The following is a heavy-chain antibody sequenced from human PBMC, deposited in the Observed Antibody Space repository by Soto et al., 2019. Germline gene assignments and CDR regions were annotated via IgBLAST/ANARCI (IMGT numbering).Heavy chain of an antibody. D-gene: IGHD3-9*01. CDR2: IWYDGSNK. CDR3: ATSSPLDYDIVTGPHDY. J-gene: IGHJ4*02. Sequence: QVQLVESGGGVVQPGRSLRLSCAASGFTFSSYGMHWVRQAPGKGLEWVAVIWYDGSNKYYADSVKGRFTISRDNSQNTLYLQLNSLTAEDTAVYYCATSSPLDYDIVTGPHDYWGQGTLVTVSS. V-gene: IGHV3-33*01. CDR1: GFTFSSYG.